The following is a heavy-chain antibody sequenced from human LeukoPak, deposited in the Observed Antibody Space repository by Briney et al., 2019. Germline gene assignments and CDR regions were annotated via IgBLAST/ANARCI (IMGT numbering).Heavy chain of an antibody. J-gene: IGHJ4*02. Sequence: GGSLRLSCVASGFTFSSYAMHWVRQAPGKGLEWVAVISYDGSNKYYADSVKGRFTISRDNSKNTLYLQMNSLGAEDTALYYCAKDRSSSVRGALDYWGQGTLVTVSS. D-gene: IGHD3-10*01. CDR3: AKDRSSSVRGALDY. CDR2: ISYDGSNK. CDR1: GFTFSSYA. V-gene: IGHV3-30-3*01.